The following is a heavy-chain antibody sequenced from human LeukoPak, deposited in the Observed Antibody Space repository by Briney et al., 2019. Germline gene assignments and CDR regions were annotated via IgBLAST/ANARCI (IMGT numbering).Heavy chain of an antibody. D-gene: IGHD3-22*01. CDR1: GGTFSSYA. J-gene: IGHJ4*02. CDR2: IIPILGIA. Sequence: SVKVSCKASGGTFSSYAISWVRQAHGQGLEWMGRIIPILGIANYAQKFQGRVTIAADKSTSTAYMELSSLRSEDTAVYYCATSRSGYYLHCDYWGQGTLVTVSS. V-gene: IGHV1-69*04. CDR3: ATSRSGYYLHCDY.